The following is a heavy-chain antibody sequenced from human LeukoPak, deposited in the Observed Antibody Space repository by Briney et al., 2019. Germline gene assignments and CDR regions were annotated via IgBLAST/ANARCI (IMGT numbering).Heavy chain of an antibody. Sequence: GGSLRLSCAASGFTFNTYWMNWVRQAPGKGLEWVSSISSSSSYIYYADSVKGRFTISRDNAKSSLYLQMNSLRAEDTAVYYCARGGYCTRTSCALDYWGQGTLVTVSS. CDR2: ISSSSSYI. V-gene: IGHV3-21*01. J-gene: IGHJ4*02. CDR3: ARGGYCTRTSCALDY. D-gene: IGHD2-2*01. CDR1: GFTFNTYW.